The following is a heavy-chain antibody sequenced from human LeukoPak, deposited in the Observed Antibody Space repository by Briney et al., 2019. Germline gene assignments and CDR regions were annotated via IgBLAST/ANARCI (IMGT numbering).Heavy chain of an antibody. D-gene: IGHD7-27*01. CDR1: GFTLSSYA. CDR3: VQDWAWGAFGY. Sequence: GGSLRLSCAASGFTLSSYAMSWVRQAPGKGLEWVSGITGAGHTYYADSVQGRFTIYRDNPKNTLYLQMNRLGAEDTAIYYCVQDWAWGAFGYWGQGTLVTVSS. CDR2: ITGAGHT. V-gene: IGHV3-23*01. J-gene: IGHJ4*02.